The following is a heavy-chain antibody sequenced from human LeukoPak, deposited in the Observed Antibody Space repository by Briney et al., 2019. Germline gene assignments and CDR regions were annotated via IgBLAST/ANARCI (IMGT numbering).Heavy chain of an antibody. V-gene: IGHV3-23*01. CDR3: AKSTGSGVYRPFDP. D-gene: IGHD5/OR15-5a*01. Sequence: GGSLRLSCAASGFTFSSFAMSWVRQAPGKGLEWVSSISGSGGSTNYADSVKGRFIISRDNSKNTLYLQMNSLRAEDTAVYYCAKSTGSGVYRPFDPWGQGTLVTVSS. CDR1: GFTFSSFA. J-gene: IGHJ5*02. CDR2: ISGSGGST.